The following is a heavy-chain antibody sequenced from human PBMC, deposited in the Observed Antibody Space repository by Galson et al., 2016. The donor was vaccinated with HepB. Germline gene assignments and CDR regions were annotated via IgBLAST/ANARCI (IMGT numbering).Heavy chain of an antibody. CDR3: ARDSAAAGVTDCFDV. CDR1: GYTFTNHY. V-gene: IGHV1-8*01. D-gene: IGHD6-13*01. J-gene: IGHJ5*02. Sequence: SVKVSCKASGYTFTNHYINWVRQATGHGPEWMGWMDTTTYKTGYAQKFQGRFTMTKNTSLGTAYMELSSLRSGDTAVYYCARDSAAAGVTDCFDVWGQGTLVTASS. CDR2: MDTTTYKT.